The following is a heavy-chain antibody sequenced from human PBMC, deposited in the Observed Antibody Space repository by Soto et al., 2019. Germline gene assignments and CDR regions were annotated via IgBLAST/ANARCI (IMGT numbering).Heavy chain of an antibody. CDR2: ISYDGSNK. D-gene: IGHD3-10*01. Sequence: GGSLRLSCAASGFTFSSYGMHWVRQAPGKGLEWVAVISYDGSNKYYADSVKGRFTISRDNSKNTLYLQMNSLRAEDTAVYYCAKDYWARPPVWFGELFGWFDPWGQGTLVTGSS. CDR3: AKDYWARPPVWFGELFGWFDP. CDR1: GFTFSSYG. J-gene: IGHJ5*02. V-gene: IGHV3-30*18.